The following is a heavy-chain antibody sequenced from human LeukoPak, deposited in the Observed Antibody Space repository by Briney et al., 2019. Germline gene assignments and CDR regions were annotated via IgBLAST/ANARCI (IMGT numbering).Heavy chain of an antibody. V-gene: IGHV3-7*01. CDR1: GFTFSSYW. Sequence: GGSLRLSCAASGFTFSSYWMSWVRQTPGKGPEWVANIKQDGSEKYYVDSVKGRFTISRDNAKNSLYLQMNSLRAEDTAVYYCAREMNIVVVVAALNDYWGQGTLVTVSS. D-gene: IGHD2-15*01. CDR2: IKQDGSEK. J-gene: IGHJ4*02. CDR3: AREMNIVVVVAALNDY.